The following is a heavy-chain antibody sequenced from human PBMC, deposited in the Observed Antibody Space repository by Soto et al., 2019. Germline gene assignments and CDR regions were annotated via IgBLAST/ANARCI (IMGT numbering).Heavy chain of an antibody. CDR3: VGGQYYFDY. CDR1: GFPFTTYG. D-gene: IGHD3-10*01. CDR2: ISFDGSNK. J-gene: IGHJ4*02. Sequence: QVQLVESGGGVVQPGTSLRLSCVASGFPFTTYGMHWVREGPGKGLEWVPVISFDGSNKYYADSVKGRFTISRDNSKNTLFLQMNSLRPEDTALYYCVGGQYYFDYRGQGTLVTVSS. V-gene: IGHV3-30*03.